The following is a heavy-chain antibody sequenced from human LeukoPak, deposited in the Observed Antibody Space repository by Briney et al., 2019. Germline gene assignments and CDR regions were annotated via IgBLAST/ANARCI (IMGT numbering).Heavy chain of an antibody. CDR3: AREAITHGAVGIDY. Sequence: PGGSLRLSCAASGFTFSSYWMHWVRQAPGKGLVWVSRINSDGSSTSYADSVKGRFTISRDNAKNTLYLQLNSLRAEDTAVYYCAREAITHGAVGIDYWGQGTLVTVSS. CDR2: INSDGSST. D-gene: IGHD6-19*01. V-gene: IGHV3-74*01. J-gene: IGHJ4*02. CDR1: GFTFSSYW.